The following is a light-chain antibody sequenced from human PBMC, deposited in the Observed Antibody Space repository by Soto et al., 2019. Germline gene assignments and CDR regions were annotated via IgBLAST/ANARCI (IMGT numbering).Light chain of an antibody. CDR1: SSDSGNYDY. V-gene: IGLV2-11*01. Sequence: QSALTQPRSVCGSPGQSVTRSCTGTSSDSGNYDYVSWYQQHPGMAPKLIIYDVSKRPSGVPDRFSGSKSGNTASLTISGLQAEDEADYYCCSYAGSYIQYVFGTGTKVTVL. CDR3: CSYAGSYIQYV. CDR2: DVS. J-gene: IGLJ1*01.